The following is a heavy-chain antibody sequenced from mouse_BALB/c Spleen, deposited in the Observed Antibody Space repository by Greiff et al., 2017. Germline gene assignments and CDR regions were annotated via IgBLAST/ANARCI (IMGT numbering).Heavy chain of an antibody. Sequence: EVKLVESGPELEKPGASVKISCKASGYSFTGYNMNWVKQSNGKSLEWIGNIDPYYGGTSYNQKFKGKATLTVDKSSSTAYMQLKSLTSEDSAVYYCARWGMITDYYAMDYWGQGTSVTVSS. CDR1: GYSFTGYN. J-gene: IGHJ4*01. CDR2: IDPYYGGT. D-gene: IGHD2-4*01. V-gene: IGHV1-39*01. CDR3: ARWGMITDYYAMDY.